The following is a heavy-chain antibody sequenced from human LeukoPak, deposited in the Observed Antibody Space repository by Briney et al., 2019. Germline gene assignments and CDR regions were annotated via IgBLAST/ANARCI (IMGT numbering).Heavy chain of an antibody. CDR3: ARENYYYYYMDV. CDR1: GYTFTSYG. J-gene: IGHJ6*03. Sequence: GASVKVSCKASGYTFTSYGISWVRQAPGQVLDWMGGIIPIFGTANYAQKFQGRVTITADKSTSTAYMELSSLRSEDTAVYYCARENYYYYYMDVWGKGTTVTVSS. V-gene: IGHV1-69*06. CDR2: IIPIFGTA.